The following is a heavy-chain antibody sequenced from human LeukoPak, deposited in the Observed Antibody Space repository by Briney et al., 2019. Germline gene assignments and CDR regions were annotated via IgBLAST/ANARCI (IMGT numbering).Heavy chain of an antibody. CDR1: GGSISSSNW. CDR3: ARREYYYGSGTPPFDY. CDR2: IYHSGST. Sequence: PSETLSLTCAVSGGSISSSNWWSWVRQPPGKGLEWIGEIYHSGSTNYNPSLKSRVTISVDKSKNQFSLKLSSVTAADTAVYYCARREYYYGSGTPPFDYWGQGTLVTVSS. V-gene: IGHV4-4*02. D-gene: IGHD3-10*01. J-gene: IGHJ4*02.